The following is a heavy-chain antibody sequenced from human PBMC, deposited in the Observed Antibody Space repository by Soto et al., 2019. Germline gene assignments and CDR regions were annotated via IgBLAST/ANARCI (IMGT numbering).Heavy chain of an antibody. V-gene: IGHV1-18*01. D-gene: IGHD1-26*01. J-gene: IGHJ6*02. Sequence: QVQLVQSGAEVKKPGASVKVSCKASGYTFTSYGISWVRQAPGQGLERMGWISAYNGNTNYAQKFQGRVTMTTDKTTNTAYMELRSLRSDDTAVYYCARWSGSKGPYYYYGMDVWGQGTTVTVSS. CDR1: GYTFTSYG. CDR2: ISAYNGNT. CDR3: ARWSGSKGPYYYYGMDV.